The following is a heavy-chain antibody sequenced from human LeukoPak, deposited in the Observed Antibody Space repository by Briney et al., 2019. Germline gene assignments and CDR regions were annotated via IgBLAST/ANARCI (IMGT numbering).Heavy chain of an antibody. CDR2: INPSGGST. CDR1: GGTFSSYA. CDR3: ARDRFRSGYYTDWEGNWFDP. J-gene: IGHJ5*02. V-gene: IGHV1-46*01. D-gene: IGHD3-3*01. Sequence: GASVKVSCKASGGTFSSYAISWVRQAPGQGLEWMGIINPSGGSTSYAQKFQGRVTMTRDTSTSTVYMELSSLRSEDTAVCYCARDRFRSGYYTDWEGNWFDPWGQGTLVTVSS.